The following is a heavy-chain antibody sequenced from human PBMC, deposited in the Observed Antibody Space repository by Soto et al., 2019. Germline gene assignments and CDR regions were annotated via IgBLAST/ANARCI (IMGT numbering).Heavy chain of an antibody. V-gene: IGHV4-59*08. CDR1: GASISSYY. Sequence: PSETLSLTCTVSGASISSYYWGWIRQPPGQGLEWIGYISYSGNTDYNPSLTSRVTISVDTSKNQFSLKLISVTAADTAVYYCATQKPSGRLPHLAYWAQGTLVTVSS. D-gene: IGHD6-25*01. CDR3: ATQKPSGRLPHLAY. J-gene: IGHJ4*02. CDR2: ISYSGNT.